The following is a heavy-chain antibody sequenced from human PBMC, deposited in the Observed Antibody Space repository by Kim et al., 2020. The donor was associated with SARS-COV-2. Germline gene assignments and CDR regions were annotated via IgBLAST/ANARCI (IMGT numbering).Heavy chain of an antibody. CDR2: INHSGST. D-gene: IGHD6-13*01. CDR3: ARVRYSSSWIDAFDI. J-gene: IGHJ3*02. CDR1: GGSFSGYY. V-gene: IGHV4-34*01. Sequence: XETLSLTCAVYGGSFSGYYWSWIRQPPGKGXEWIGEINHSGSTNYNPSLKSRVTISVDTSKNQFSLKLSSVTAADTAVYYCARVRYSSSWIDAFDIWGQG.